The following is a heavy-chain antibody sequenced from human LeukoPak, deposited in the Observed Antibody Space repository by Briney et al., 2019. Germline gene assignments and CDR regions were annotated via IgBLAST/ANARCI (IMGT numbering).Heavy chain of an antibody. CDR3: ARHMGGATTLGMDV. Sequence: PSETLSLTCAVSGGSISSSNWWSWVRQPPGKGLEWIGYIYYSGSINYSPSLKSRVTISVDTSKNQFSLKLSSVTAADTAVYYCARHMGGATTLGMDVWGQGTTVTVSS. CDR2: IYYSGSI. V-gene: IGHV4-4*02. J-gene: IGHJ6*02. D-gene: IGHD1-26*01. CDR1: GGSISSSNW.